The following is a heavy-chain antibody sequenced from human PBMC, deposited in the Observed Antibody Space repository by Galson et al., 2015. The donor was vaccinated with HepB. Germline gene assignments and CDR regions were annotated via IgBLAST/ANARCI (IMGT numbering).Heavy chain of an antibody. V-gene: IGHV3-23*01. CDR3: AKLAAGYRSASQRYFQH. CDR2: ISGSGGTT. CDR1: GFTFSNYA. D-gene: IGHD6-19*01. Sequence: SLRLSCAASGFTFSNYAMSWVRQAPGKGLAWVSVISGSGGTTYYVDSVKGRFTISRDSSSNTLYLQMNSLRAEDTAVYYCAKLAAGYRSASQRYFQHWGQGTLVTVSS. J-gene: IGHJ1*01.